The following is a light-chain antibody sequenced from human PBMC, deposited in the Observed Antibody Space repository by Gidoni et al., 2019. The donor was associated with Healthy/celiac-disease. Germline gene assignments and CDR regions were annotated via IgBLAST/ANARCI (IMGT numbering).Light chain of an antibody. CDR3: QQYDTLPLT. J-gene: IGKJ4*01. CDR2: DAS. Sequence: DIQMTQSPSSLSASVGDRVTITCQASQDISNYFNWYQQKPGKAPKLLIYDASNLETGVPSRFSGSGSGTDFTFTISSLQPEDIATYYCQQYDTLPLTFGGGTKVESK. CDR1: QDISNY. V-gene: IGKV1-33*01.